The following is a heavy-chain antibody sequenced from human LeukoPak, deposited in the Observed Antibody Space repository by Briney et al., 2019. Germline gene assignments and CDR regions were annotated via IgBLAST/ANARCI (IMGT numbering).Heavy chain of an antibody. D-gene: IGHD3-22*01. Sequence: PSETLSLTCTVSGYSISSGYYWGWIRQPPGKGLAWIGSIYHSGSTYYNPSLKSRVTISVDTSKNQFSLKLSSVTAADTAVYYCARGGGYYDSSGYYHPSYFDYWGQGTLVTVSS. J-gene: IGHJ4*02. V-gene: IGHV4-38-2*02. CDR2: IYHSGST. CDR1: GYSISSGYY. CDR3: ARGGGYYDSSGYYHPSYFDY.